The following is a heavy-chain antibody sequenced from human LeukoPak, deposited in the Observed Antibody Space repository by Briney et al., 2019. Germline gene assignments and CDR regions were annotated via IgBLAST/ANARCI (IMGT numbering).Heavy chain of an antibody. CDR2: IYYSGST. CDR3: ARDEGSYYYGSHWFDP. J-gene: IGHJ5*02. V-gene: IGHV4-30-4*08. D-gene: IGHD3-10*01. Sequence: SETLSLTCTVSGGSISSSSYYWGWIRQPPGKGLEWIGYIYYSGSTYYNPSLKSRVTISVDTSKNQFSLKLSSVTAADTAVYYCARDEGSYYYGSHWFDPWGQGTLVTVSS. CDR1: GGSISSSSYY.